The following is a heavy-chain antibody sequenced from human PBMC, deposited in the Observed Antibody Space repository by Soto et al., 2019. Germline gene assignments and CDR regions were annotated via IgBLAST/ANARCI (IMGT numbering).Heavy chain of an antibody. CDR1: GGSISSGGYY. CDR3: ARDGIFGADY. V-gene: IGHV4-31*03. D-gene: IGHD3-3*01. J-gene: IGHJ4*02. CDR2: IYYSGST. Sequence: SETLSLTCTVSGGSISSGGYYWSWIRQHPGKGLEWIGYIYYSGSTYYNPSLKSRVTISVDTSKNQFSLKLSSVTAADTAVYYCARDGIFGADYWGQGTLVTVSS.